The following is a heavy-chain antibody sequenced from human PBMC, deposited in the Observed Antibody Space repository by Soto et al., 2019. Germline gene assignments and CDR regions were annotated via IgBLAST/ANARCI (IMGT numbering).Heavy chain of an antibody. J-gene: IGHJ6*02. CDR2: IFNIGDT. CDR3: ERVPSPGYCISPCCYWADHYYYYCMVV. V-gene: IGHV4-59*01. D-gene: IGHD2-2*01. Sequence: SETLSLTCTVSGGSISGYFWSWVRQPPGKGLEWIGYIFNIGDTNYNPSLKSRVTISVDTSKNQVSLHLSTVTAADTAVYYCERVPSPGYCISPCCYWADHYYYYCMVVWGQGTTVTVSS. CDR1: GGSISGYF.